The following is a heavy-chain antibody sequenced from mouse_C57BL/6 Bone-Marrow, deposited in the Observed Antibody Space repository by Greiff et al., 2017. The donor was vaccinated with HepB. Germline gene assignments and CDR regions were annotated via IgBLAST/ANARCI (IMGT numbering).Heavy chain of an antibody. CDR3: ARVEAYERYFDY. J-gene: IGHJ2*01. Sequence: QVQLQQSGAELARPGASVKLSCKASGYTFTSYGISWVKQRTGQGLEWIGEIYPRSGNTYYNEKFKGKATLTADKSSSTAYMELRSLTSEDSAVYFCARVEAYERYFDYWGQGTTLTVSS. CDR2: IYPRSGNT. V-gene: IGHV1-81*01. D-gene: IGHD6-5*01. CDR1: GYTFTSYG.